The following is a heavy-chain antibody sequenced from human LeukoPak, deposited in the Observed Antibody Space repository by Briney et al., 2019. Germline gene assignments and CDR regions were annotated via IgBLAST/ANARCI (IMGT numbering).Heavy chain of an antibody. CDR1: GFTFSSYG. J-gene: IGHJ6*02. CDR2: ISYDGSDE. D-gene: IGHD3-10*01. CDR3: AKDRGLGSYYNLDVMDV. V-gene: IGHV3-30*18. Sequence: GGSLRLSCAASGFTFSSYGMHWVRQAPDKGLEWVSIISYDGSDEYYADSVKGRFTISRDNSKTTLYLQMNSLRAEDTAVYYCAKDRGLGSYYNLDVMDVWGQGTTVTVSS.